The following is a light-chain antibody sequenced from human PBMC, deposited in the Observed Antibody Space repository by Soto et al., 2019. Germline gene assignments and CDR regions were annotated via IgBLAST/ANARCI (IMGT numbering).Light chain of an antibody. CDR3: AAWDTSLNGPI. V-gene: IGLV1-44*01. Sequence: QSVLTQPPSASGTPGQRVIVSCSGTYSNIGINDVVSYRQLSGSAPQILIYDTTDRATGVPDRFSGSYSGTSPALAISGLQAEDEADYHYAAWDTSLNGPIFGGGTKVTVL. CDR1: YSNIGIND. CDR2: DTT. J-gene: IGLJ2*01.